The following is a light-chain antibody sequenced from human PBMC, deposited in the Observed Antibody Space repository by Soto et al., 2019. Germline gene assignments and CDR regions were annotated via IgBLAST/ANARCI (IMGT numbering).Light chain of an antibody. Sequence: EIVLTQSPGTLSLSPGERATLSCRASQSVSITYLAWYQQKPGQAPRLLIYGASSRATGIPDRFSGGGSGTDFTLTISRVEPEDFAVYYCQQCGSSPWTFGQGTKV. CDR3: QQCGSSPWT. J-gene: IGKJ1*01. CDR2: GAS. CDR1: QSVSITY. V-gene: IGKV3-20*01.